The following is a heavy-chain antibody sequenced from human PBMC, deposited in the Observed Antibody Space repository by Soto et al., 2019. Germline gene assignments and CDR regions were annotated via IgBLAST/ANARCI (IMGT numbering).Heavy chain of an antibody. J-gene: IGHJ4*02. D-gene: IGHD3-10*01. V-gene: IGHV3-23*01. Sequence: PGGSLRLSCAASGFTFSSYAMSWVRQAPGKGLEWVSAISGSGGSTYYADSVKGRFTISRDNSKNTLYLQMNSLRAEDTAVYYCAKDGRNRGNPYYFDYCGQGTLVTVSS. CDR2: ISGSGGST. CDR3: AKDGRNRGNPYYFDY. CDR1: GFTFSSYA.